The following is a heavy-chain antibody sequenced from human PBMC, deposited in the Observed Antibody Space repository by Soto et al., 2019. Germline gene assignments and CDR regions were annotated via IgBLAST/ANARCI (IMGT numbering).Heavy chain of an antibody. D-gene: IGHD3-10*01. Sequence: QVQLVQSGAEVKKPGASVKVSCKASGYTFTSYDINWVRQATGQGLEWMGWMNPNSGNTGYAQKCQGRVTMTRNTSISTAYKELSSLRSEDTAVYYCGRWSYYYGSGSYLADYWGQGTLVTVSS. J-gene: IGHJ4*02. CDR3: GRWSYYYGSGSYLADY. CDR2: MNPNSGNT. V-gene: IGHV1-8*01. CDR1: GYTFTSYD.